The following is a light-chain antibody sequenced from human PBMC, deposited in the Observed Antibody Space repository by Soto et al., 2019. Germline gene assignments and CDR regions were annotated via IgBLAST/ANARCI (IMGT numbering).Light chain of an antibody. Sequence: QSALTQPASVSGSPGQSITISCTGTSSDVGAYNYVSWYQQHPGKAPKLMIYEVSHRPSGVSNRFSGSKSGNTASLTISGLQAEDEVDYYCSSYTSSSTLVFGTGTKLTVL. CDR2: EVS. J-gene: IGLJ1*01. V-gene: IGLV2-14*01. CDR3: SSYTSSSTLV. CDR1: SSDVGAYNY.